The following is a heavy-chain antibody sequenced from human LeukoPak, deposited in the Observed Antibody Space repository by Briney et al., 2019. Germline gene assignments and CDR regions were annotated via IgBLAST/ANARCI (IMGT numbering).Heavy chain of an antibody. V-gene: IGHV3-23*01. CDR3: AELGITMIGGV. J-gene: IGHJ6*04. CDR1: GFTFNNYG. CDR2: ISGSGGST. D-gene: IGHD3-10*02. Sequence: PGGSLRLSCAASGFTFNNYGMSWVRQAPGKGLEWVSAISGSGGSTYNADSVKGRFTISRDNSKNTLYLQMNSLRAEDTAVYYCAELGITMIGGVWGKGTTVTISS.